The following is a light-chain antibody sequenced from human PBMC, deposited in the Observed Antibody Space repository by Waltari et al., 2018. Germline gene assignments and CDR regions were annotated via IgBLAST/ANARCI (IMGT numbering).Light chain of an antibody. V-gene: IGLV2-14*01. CDR2: EVS. CDR3: SSYTSSSTYVV. CDR1: SSDVGGYNY. Sequence: QSALTQPASVSGSPGPSIPISCTGTSSDVGGYNYVSWYQQHPGKAPKLMIYEVSNRPSGVSNRFSGSKSGNTASLTISGLQAEDEADYYCSSYTSSSTYVVFGGGTKLTVL. J-gene: IGLJ2*01.